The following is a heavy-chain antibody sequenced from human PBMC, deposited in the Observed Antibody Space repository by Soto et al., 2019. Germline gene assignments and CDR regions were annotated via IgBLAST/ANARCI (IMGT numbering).Heavy chain of an antibody. V-gene: IGHV4-34*01. CDR3: ARMFVVVPAYYYYYMDV. CDR2: INHSGST. Sequence: QVQLQQWGAGLLKPSETLSLTCAVYGGSFSGYYWSWIRQPPGKGLEWIGEINHSGSTNYNPSLKSRVTISVDTSKNQFSLKLSSVTAADTAVYYCARMFVVVPAYYYYYMDVWGKGTTVTVSS. D-gene: IGHD2-2*01. J-gene: IGHJ6*03. CDR1: GGSFSGYY.